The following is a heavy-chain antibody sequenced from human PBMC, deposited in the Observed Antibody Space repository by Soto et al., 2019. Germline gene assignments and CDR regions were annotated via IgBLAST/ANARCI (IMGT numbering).Heavy chain of an antibody. J-gene: IGHJ6*03. CDR2: ISSSSSYI. D-gene: IGHD3-3*02. V-gene: IGHV3-21*01. CDR1: GFTFSSYS. CDR3: SRTPAFCDSPVYYYYYMCV. Sequence: EVQLVESGGGLDKPGGSLRLSCAASGFTFSSYSMNWVRQAPWKGLEWVSSISSSSSYIYYADSVKGRFTMSRDNAKIPRYLQMNSLRAEDTAMSYCSRTPAFCDSPVYYYYYMCVWGKGHTVTV.